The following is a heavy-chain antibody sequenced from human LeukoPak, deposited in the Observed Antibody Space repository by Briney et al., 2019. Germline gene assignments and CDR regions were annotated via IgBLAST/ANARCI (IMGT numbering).Heavy chain of an antibody. CDR1: GGSISRYY. CDR3: ARGRFGGDYGDPDY. Sequence: SETLSLTCTVSGGSISRYYWSWIRQPPGKGLEWIGYIYYSGSTTYNPSLKGRVTISVDTSKNQFSLKLSSVTAADTAVYYCARGRFGGDYGDPDYWGQGTLVTVSS. D-gene: IGHD4-17*01. J-gene: IGHJ4*02. CDR2: IYYSGST. V-gene: IGHV4-59*01.